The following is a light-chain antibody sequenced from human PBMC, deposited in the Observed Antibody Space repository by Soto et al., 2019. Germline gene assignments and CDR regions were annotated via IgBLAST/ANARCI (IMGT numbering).Light chain of an antibody. CDR2: AAS. J-gene: IGKJ3*01. V-gene: IGKV1-27*01. CDR1: QDISHY. Sequence: DIQMTQSPSSLSASVGDRVTITCRASQDISHYLAWYQQKPGEVPQLLIFAASTLQSGVPSRFSGSGSGTDFTLTISRLQPGDVATYYCQKYNGAPFTFGPGTTVDI. CDR3: QKYNGAPFT.